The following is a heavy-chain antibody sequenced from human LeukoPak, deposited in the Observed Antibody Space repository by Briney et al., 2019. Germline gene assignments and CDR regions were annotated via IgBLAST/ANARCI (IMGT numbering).Heavy chain of an antibody. CDR2: ISYDGSNK. J-gene: IGHJ4*02. Sequence: PGGSLRLSCAASGFTFSSYAMHWVRQAPGKGLEWVAVISYDGSNKYYADSVKGRFTISRDNSKNTLYLQMNSLRAEDTAVYYCAKMAMVTLRSPSDYWGQGTLVTVSS. V-gene: IGHV3-30*18. CDR1: GFTFSSYA. CDR3: AKMAMVTLRSPSDY. D-gene: IGHD5-18*01.